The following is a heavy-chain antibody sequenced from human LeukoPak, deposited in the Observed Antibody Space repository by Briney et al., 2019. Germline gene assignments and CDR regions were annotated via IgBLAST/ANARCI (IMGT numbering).Heavy chain of an antibody. CDR2: INSDGSST. J-gene: IGHJ4*02. D-gene: IGHD2-2*03. CDR1: GFTFSSYG. Sequence: GRSLRLSCAASGFTFSSYGMHWVRQAPGKGLVWVLRINSDGSSTSYADSVKGRFTISRDNAKNTLYLQINSLRAEDTAVYYCATLKSGYCSTTSCLNYFGFWGQGKLVTVSS. V-gene: IGHV3-74*01. CDR3: ATLKSGYCSTTSCLNYFGF.